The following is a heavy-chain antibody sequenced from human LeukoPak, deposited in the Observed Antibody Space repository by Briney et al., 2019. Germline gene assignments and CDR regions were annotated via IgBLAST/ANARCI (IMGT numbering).Heavy chain of an antibody. CDR1: GVSISSHF. V-gene: IGHV4-59*11. D-gene: IGHD6-19*01. J-gene: IGHJ5*02. CDR3: ARAHSSDWHSRFDP. Sequence: SETLSLTCTVSGVSISSHFWNWIRQPPGKGLEWIGYISYSGLTNYNSSLKSRIAISADTSKNQFSLKLSSVTAADTAVYYCARAHSSDWHSRFDPWGQGTLVTVSS. CDR2: ISYSGLT.